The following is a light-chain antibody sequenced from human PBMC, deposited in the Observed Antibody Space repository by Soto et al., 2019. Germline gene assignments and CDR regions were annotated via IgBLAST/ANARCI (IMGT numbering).Light chain of an antibody. CDR3: QSYDMSQNNHV. CDR2: RNN. V-gene: IGLV1-47*01. Sequence: QSVLTQPPSASGTPGQRVSISCSGSRSNIGRNYVYWYQQLPGTAPKLLIQRNNERPSGVTDRFSASRSGTSASLAITGLQAEDEDDYYCQSYDMSQNNHVFGTGTKLTVL. J-gene: IGLJ1*01. CDR1: RSNIGRNY.